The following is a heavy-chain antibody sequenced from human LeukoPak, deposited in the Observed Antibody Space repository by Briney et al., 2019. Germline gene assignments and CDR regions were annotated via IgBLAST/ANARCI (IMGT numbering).Heavy chain of an antibody. V-gene: IGHV4-59*08. J-gene: IGHJ6*02. CDR2: IYYSGST. D-gene: IGHD3-16*01. CDR3: ARQGVTQAYYYYGMDV. CDR1: GGSISSYY. Sequence: SETLSLTCTVSGGSISSYYWSWIRQPPGKGLEWIGYIYYSGSTNYNPSLKSRVTISVDTSKNQFSLKLSSVTAADTAVYYCARQGVTQAYYYYGMDVWGQGTTVTVPS.